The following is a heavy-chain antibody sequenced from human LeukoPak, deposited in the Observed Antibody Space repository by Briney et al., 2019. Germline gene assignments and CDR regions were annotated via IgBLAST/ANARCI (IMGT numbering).Heavy chain of an antibody. CDR2: ISGSGGST. V-gene: IGHV3-23*01. J-gene: IGHJ4*02. Sequence: GGSLRLSCAASGFTFSSYAMSWDRQAPGKGLEWVSAISGSGGSTYYADSVKGRFTISRDNSKNTLYLQMNSLRAEDTAVYYCARVRARGYGDYALDYWGQGTLVTVSS. D-gene: IGHD4-17*01. CDR1: GFTFSSYA. CDR3: ARVRARGYGDYALDY.